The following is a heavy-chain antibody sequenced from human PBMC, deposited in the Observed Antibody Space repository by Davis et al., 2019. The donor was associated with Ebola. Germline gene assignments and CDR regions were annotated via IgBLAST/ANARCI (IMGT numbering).Heavy chain of an antibody. CDR2: ISWNSGSI. D-gene: IGHD3-10*01. CDR3: ARDAGDRAVDY. V-gene: IGHV3-9*01. CDR1: GFTFDDYA. Sequence: SLKISCAASGFTFDDYAMHWVRQAPGKGLEWVSGISWNSGSIGYVDSVKGRFTVSRDNAKNSLYLQMYSLTVEDTAVYYCARDAGDRAVDYWGQGALVTVSS. J-gene: IGHJ4*02.